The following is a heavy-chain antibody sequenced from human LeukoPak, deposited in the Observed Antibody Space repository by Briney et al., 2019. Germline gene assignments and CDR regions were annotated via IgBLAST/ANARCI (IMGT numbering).Heavy chain of an antibody. D-gene: IGHD2-15*01. CDR1: GYTFTGYY. V-gene: IGHV1-2*06. CDR2: INPNSGGT. CDR3: ARDSSLYCSGGSCYQYFQH. J-gene: IGHJ1*01. Sequence: ASVKVSCKASGYTFTGYYMHWVRQAPGQGLEWVGRINPNSGGTNYAQKFQGRVTMTRDTSISTAYMELSRLRSDDTAVYYCARDSSLYCSGGSCYQYFQHWGQGTLATVSS.